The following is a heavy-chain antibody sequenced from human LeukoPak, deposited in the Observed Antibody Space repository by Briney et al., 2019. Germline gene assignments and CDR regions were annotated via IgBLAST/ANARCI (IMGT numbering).Heavy chain of an antibody. CDR3: AELGITMIGGV. CDR1: GFTFSNYW. V-gene: IGHV3-7*01. D-gene: IGHD3-10*02. CDR2: IKHDGSEK. J-gene: IGHJ6*04. Sequence: GGSLRLSCAASGFTFSNYWMSWVRQAPGKGLEGVANIKHDGSEKYYVDSVKGRFTISRDNAKNSLYLQMNSLRAEDTAVYYCAELGITMIGGVWGKGTTVTISS.